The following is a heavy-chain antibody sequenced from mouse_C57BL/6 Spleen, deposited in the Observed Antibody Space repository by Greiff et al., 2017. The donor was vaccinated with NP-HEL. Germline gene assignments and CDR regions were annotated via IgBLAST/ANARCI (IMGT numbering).Heavy chain of an antibody. D-gene: IGHD2-3*01. V-gene: IGHV14-4*01. CDR2: IDPENGDT. Sequence: EVMLVESGAELVRPGASVKLSCTASGFNIKDDYMHWVKQRPEQGLEWIGWIDPENGDTEYASKFQGKATITADTSSNTAYLQLSSLTSEDTAVYYCTTSYDGDYWGQGTTLTVSS. CDR3: TTSYDGDY. J-gene: IGHJ2*01. CDR1: GFNIKDDY.